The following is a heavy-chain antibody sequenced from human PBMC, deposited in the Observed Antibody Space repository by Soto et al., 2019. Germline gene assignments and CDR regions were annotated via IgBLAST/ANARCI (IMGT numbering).Heavy chain of an antibody. CDR1: GCTFSSYA. V-gene: IGHV1-69*13. Sequence: SVKVSCKASGCTFSSYAISWVRQAPGQGVEWMGGSIPIFGTANYAQKFQGRVTMTADESTSTAYMELSSLRSEDTAGYYCATPEKDCSGGSCYSGGDDAFAIWGQGTRVTVSS. CDR2: SIPIFGTA. CDR3: ATPEKDCSGGSCYSGGDDAFAI. D-gene: IGHD2-15*01. J-gene: IGHJ3*02.